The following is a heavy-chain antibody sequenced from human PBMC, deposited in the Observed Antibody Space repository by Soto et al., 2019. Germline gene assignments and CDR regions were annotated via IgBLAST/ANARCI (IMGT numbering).Heavy chain of an antibody. V-gene: IGHV3-48*02. CDR3: SRGGADRPDY. Sequence: EVQLVESGGGLVQPGGSLRLSCAASGFTFSNYGMNWVRRAPGKGLAWVSYISSSIATIQYADSVKGRLTISRDNAKNSLYLQMNSLRDQDTAVYYCSRGGADRPDYWGQGTLVTVSS. CDR1: GFTFSNYG. D-gene: IGHD6-6*01. CDR2: ISSSIATI. J-gene: IGHJ4*02.